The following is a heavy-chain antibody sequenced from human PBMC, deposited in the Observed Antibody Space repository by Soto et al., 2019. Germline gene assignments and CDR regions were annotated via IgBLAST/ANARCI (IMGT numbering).Heavy chain of an antibody. J-gene: IGHJ6*02. Sequence: QVQLVQSGAEVKKPGSSVKVSCKASGGTFSSYAISWVRQAPGQGLEWMGGIIPSFGTADYAQKFQGRGTITAAESTSTAYMALSSPSSEATAAYYCARRPGRPYYDSGMDAWGQGTTVTASS. V-gene: IGHV1-69*12. D-gene: IGHD2-15*01. CDR2: IIPSFGTA. CDR3: ARRPGRPYYDSGMDA. CDR1: GGTFSSYA.